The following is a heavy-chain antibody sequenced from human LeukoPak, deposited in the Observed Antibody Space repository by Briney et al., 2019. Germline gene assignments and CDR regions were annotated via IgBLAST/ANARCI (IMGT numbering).Heavy chain of an antibody. CDR3: ARDLGYCSSTSCYSGGY. V-gene: IGHV1-46*01. D-gene: IGHD2-2*02. J-gene: IGHJ4*02. CDR2: INPSAGST. CDR1: GYTFSSNY. Sequence: ASVKVSCKASGYTFSSNYIHWVRQAPGQGLEWMGIINPSAGSTNYAQKFQGRVTMTRDTSTSTVYMELSSLRSEDTAVYYCARDLGYCSSTSCYSGGYWGQGTLVTVSS.